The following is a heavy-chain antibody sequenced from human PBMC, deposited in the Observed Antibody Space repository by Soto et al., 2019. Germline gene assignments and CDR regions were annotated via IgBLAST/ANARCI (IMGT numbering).Heavy chain of an antibody. CDR2: ISRSGANI. CDR3: ARGINRSGAY. D-gene: IGHD3-10*01. J-gene: IGHJ4*02. V-gene: IGHV3-11*01. CDR1: GFNFSDYY. Sequence: LRLSCAGSGFNFSDYYMVWVRQAPGKGLEWVSSISRSGANIHYADSVKGRFTISRDNARNSLYLQMNSLRAEDTARYFCARGINRSGAYWGQGTQVTVSS.